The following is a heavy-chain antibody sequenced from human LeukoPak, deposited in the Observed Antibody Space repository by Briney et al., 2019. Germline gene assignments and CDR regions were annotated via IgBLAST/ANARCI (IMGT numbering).Heavy chain of an antibody. V-gene: IGHV3-7*01. CDR3: ARGGGCSGGSCYSTTPYYYYGMDV. CDR2: IKQDGSEK. D-gene: IGHD2-15*01. J-gene: IGHJ6*02. CDR1: GFTFSSYW. Sequence: PGGSLRLSCAASGFTFSSYWMSWVRQAPGKGLEWVANIKQDGSEKYYVDSVKGRFTISRDNAKNSLYLQMNSLRAEDTAVYYYARGGGCSGGSCYSTTPYYYYGMDVWGQGTTVTVSS.